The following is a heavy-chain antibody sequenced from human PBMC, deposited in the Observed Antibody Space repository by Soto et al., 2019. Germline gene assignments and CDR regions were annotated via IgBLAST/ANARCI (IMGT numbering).Heavy chain of an antibody. CDR1: GFTFSSYG. J-gene: IGHJ2*01. V-gene: IGHV3-33*01. CDR2: IWYDGSNK. Sequence: QVQLVESGGGVVQPGRSLRLSCAASGFTFSSYGMHWVRQAPGKGLGWVAVIWYDGSNKYYADSVKGRFTISRDNSKNTLYLQMNSLRAEDTAVYYCARGRGSGWYFDLWGRGTLVTVSS. CDR3: ARGRGSGWYFDL. D-gene: IGHD3-10*01.